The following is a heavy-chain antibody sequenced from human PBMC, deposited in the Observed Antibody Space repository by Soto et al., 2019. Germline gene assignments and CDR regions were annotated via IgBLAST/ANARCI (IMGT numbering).Heavy chain of an antibody. J-gene: IGHJ6*02. CDR2: IYYSGST. CDR3: ASYYYGMDV. V-gene: IGHV4-39*01. CDR1: GGSLGSLSYY. Sequence: SETLSLTCTVAGGSLGSLSYYWGWIRQPPGKGLEWIGSIYYSGSTYYNPSLKSRVTISVDTSKNHFSLKLSSVTAADTAVYYCASYYYGMDVWGQGTTVTVSS.